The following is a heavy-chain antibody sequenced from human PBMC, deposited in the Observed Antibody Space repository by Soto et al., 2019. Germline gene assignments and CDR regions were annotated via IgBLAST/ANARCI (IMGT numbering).Heavy chain of an antibody. Sequence: EVLLVESGGGLVQPGGSLRLSCAASGSTLSTYGMNWVRQAPGKGLEWVSYISSSSHTIFYADSVKGRFIISRDNAKNSLCLQMNSRRAEDSAVDDCAARSDYAALDVWGQGTMVTVSS. V-gene: IGHV3-48*01. CDR2: ISSSSHTI. J-gene: IGHJ3*01. CDR1: GSTLSTYG. CDR3: AARSDYAALDV. D-gene: IGHD4-17*01.